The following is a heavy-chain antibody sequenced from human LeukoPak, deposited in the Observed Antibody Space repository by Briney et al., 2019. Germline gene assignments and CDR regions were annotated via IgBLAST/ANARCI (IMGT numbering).Heavy chain of an antibody. CDR2: IKQDGSDK. Sequence: PGGSLRLSCAASGFSFSSYWMSWVRQAPGKGLEWVANIKQDGSDKYYLTSVRGRFTFSRDNAKNSLFLQMNSLRVEDTAVYYCARGGGHLDCWGQGTLVTVSS. CDR1: GFSFSSYW. V-gene: IGHV3-7*03. CDR3: ARGGGHLDC. D-gene: IGHD4-23*01. J-gene: IGHJ4*02.